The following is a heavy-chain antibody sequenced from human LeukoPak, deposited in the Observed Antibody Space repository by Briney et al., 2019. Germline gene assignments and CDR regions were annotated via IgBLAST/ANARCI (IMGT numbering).Heavy chain of an antibody. V-gene: IGHV4-39*01. CDR1: GFTFSSYW. D-gene: IGHD3-22*01. CDR2: IYYSGST. CDR3: ARGDYYDSSGYQSPSFDY. Sequence: GSLRLSCAASGFTFSSYWMTWIRQPPGKGLEWIGSIYYSGSTYYNPSLKSRVTISVDTSKNQFSLKLSSVTAADTAVYYCARGDYYDSSGYQSPSFDYWGQGTLVTVSS. J-gene: IGHJ4*02.